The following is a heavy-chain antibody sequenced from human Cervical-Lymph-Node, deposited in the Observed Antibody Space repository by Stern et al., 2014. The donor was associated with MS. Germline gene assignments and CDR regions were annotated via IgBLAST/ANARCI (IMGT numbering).Heavy chain of an antibody. V-gene: IGHV1-18*01. CDR1: GYTFTNYA. CDR3: RAVDV. J-gene: IGHJ3*01. Sequence: VQLVESGAEVKKPGASLKVSCKASGYTFTNYAISWVRQVPGQGLEWMGWIGTKLGNTNSAQRFQDRVTLATDTSTNTVYMELRSLRSDDTAMYYCRAVDVWGQGTMVTVSS. CDR2: IGTKLGNT.